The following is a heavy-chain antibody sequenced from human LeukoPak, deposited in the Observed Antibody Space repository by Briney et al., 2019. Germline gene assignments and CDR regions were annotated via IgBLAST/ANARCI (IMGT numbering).Heavy chain of an antibody. V-gene: IGHV4-30-2*01. D-gene: IGHD2-21*02. CDR2: IYHSGST. J-gene: IGHJ4*02. CDR3: ARGRVTGPRDY. Sequence: SQTLSLTCAVSGGSISSGGYSWSWIRQPPGKGLEWIGYIYHSGSTYYNPSLKSRVTISVDRSKNQFSLKLSSATAADTAVYYCARGRVTGPRDYWGQGTLVTVSS. CDR1: GGSISSGGYS.